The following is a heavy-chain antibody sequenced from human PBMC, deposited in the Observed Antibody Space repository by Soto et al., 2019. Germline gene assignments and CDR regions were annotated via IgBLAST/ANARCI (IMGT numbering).Heavy chain of an antibody. CDR2: ISYDGTNK. CDR1: GFTFRNFG. D-gene: IGHD2-21*02. CDR3: AKAVHLFVVVTSSDY. V-gene: IGHV3-30*18. J-gene: IGHJ4*02. Sequence: PWGSLRISCAASGFTFRNFGMHWFRQAPGKGLEWVAVISYDGTNKYYADSVKGRFTISRDNSKNTLYLQINSLRAEDTAVYYCAKAVHLFVVVTSSDYWGQGTLVTVSS.